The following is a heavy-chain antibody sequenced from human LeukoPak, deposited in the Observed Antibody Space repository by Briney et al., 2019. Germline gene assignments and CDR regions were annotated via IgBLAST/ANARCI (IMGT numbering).Heavy chain of an antibody. Sequence: GGSLRLSCAASGFSFSTYGMHWVRQAPGKGLEWVAVISYDGRNRDHGDSVKGRFTISRDNSKNTLYLQMDSLRPEDTAVYYCAKDGSLGAADYSFDYWGQGTLVTASS. J-gene: IGHJ4*02. CDR1: GFSFSTYG. V-gene: IGHV3-30*18. CDR3: AKDGSLGAADYSFDY. CDR2: ISYDGRNR. D-gene: IGHD6-13*01.